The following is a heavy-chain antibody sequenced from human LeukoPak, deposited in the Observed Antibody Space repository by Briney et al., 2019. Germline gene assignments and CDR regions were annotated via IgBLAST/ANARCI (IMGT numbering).Heavy chain of an antibody. J-gene: IGHJ4*02. CDR3: ARGRPHGNDY. CDR2: IASDGSST. CDR1: GYTFSSYW. Sequence: GSLRLSCAASGYTFSSYWMNWVRQAPGKGLVWVSRIASDGSSTTYADSVKGRFSISRDNAKNTLYLQMNSLRVEDTAVYYCARGRPHGNDYWGQGTLVTVSS. V-gene: IGHV3-74*01. D-gene: IGHD4-23*01.